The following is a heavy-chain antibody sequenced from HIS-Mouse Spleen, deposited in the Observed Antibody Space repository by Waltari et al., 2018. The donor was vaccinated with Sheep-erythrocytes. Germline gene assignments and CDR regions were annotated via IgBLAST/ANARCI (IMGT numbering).Heavy chain of an antibody. CDR3: ARDRVDWGLFSGVY. CDR1: GFTFSSYS. J-gene: IGHJ4*02. D-gene: IGHD7-27*01. CDR2: ISGCSSYI. Sequence: EVQLVESGGGLVKPGGSLRLSCAASGFTFSSYSMNWVRQAPGKGLDGVSSISGCSSYIYYADSVKGRFTISRDNAKNSLYLQMNSLRAEDTAVYYCARDRVDWGLFSGVYWGQGTLVTVSS. V-gene: IGHV3-21*01.